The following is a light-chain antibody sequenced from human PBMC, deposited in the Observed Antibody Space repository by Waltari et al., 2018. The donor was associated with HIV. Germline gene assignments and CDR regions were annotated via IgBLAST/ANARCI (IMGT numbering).Light chain of an antibody. J-gene: IGLJ3*02. Sequence: QSVLTQPPSVSGAPGQRVTISCTGSSSNIGAGYGVHWYQQLPGTAPKLLIYGNSNRPSGVPDRFCGSKSGTFASLARPGAQAEDGADYYGQSYDSSLSGSVFGGGTKLTVL. V-gene: IGLV1-40*01. CDR2: GNS. CDR3: QSYDSSLSGSV. CDR1: SSNIGAGYG.